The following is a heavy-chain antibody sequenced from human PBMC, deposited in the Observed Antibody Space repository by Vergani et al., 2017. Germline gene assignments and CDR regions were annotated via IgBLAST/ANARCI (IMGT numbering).Heavy chain of an antibody. Sequence: EVQLVESGGGLVQPGRSLRLSCAASGFTFDDYAMHWARQGPGKGLEWVSGISWNSGSIGYADSVKGRFTISRDNAKNSLYLQRNSLRAEDTALYYFAKDLNYYGSGTVDYWGQGTLVTVSS. CDR2: ISWNSGSI. CDR3: AKDLNYYGSGTVDY. CDR1: GFTFDDYA. D-gene: IGHD3-10*01. V-gene: IGHV3-9*01. J-gene: IGHJ4*02.